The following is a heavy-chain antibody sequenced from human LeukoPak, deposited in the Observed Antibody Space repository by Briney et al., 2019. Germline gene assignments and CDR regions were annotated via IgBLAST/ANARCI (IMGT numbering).Heavy chain of an antibody. D-gene: IGHD3-9*01. CDR1: GFTFSNYA. Sequence: GGSLRLSCAASGFTFSNYAMSWVRQAPGKGLECVSAISDSGDKTDYADSVRGRFTIYRDNSKNTLYLQMNSLRAEDTAVYYCAKAGGDWLLPFDYWGQGTLVTVSS. J-gene: IGHJ4*02. V-gene: IGHV3-23*01. CDR2: ISDSGDKT. CDR3: AKAGGDWLLPFDY.